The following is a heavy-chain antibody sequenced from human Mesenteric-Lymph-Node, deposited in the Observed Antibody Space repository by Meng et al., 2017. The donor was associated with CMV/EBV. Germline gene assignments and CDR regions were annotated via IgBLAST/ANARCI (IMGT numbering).Heavy chain of an antibody. CDR3: ARDYSSGWYWFDP. J-gene: IGHJ5*02. D-gene: IGHD6-19*01. Sequence: GSLRLSCTVSGYSISRGYYWGWIRQPPGKGLEWIGSIYHSGTTFYNPSLKSRVTISVDTSKNQFSLKLSSVTAADTAVYYCARDYSSGWYWFDPWGQGTLVTVSS. CDR2: IYHSGTT. V-gene: IGHV4-38-2*02. CDR1: GYSISRGYY.